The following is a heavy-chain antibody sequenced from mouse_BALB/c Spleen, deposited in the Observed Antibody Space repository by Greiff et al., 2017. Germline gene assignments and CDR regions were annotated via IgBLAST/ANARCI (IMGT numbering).Heavy chain of an antibody. CDR2: ISSGGSYT. V-gene: IGHV5-6*01. D-gene: IGHD1-1*01. Sequence: EVMLVESGGDLLKPGGSLKLSCAASGSTFSSYGMSWVRQTPDRRLEWVATISSGGSYTYYPDSVKGRFTIPRDNAKNTLYLQMSSLKSEDTAMYYCARHLITTNAMDYWGQGTSVTVSS. CDR1: GSTFSSYG. CDR3: ARHLITTNAMDY. J-gene: IGHJ4*01.